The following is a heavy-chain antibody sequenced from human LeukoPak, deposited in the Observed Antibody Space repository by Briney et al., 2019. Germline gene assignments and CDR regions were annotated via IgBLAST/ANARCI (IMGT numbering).Heavy chain of an antibody. Sequence: GASVKVSCKASGYPFTGYYMHWVRQAPGQGLEWMGWINPNSGGTNYAQKFQGRVTMTRDTSISTAYMELSRLRSDDTAVYYCARARGGMVRGPQLPHNYGMDVWGQGTTVTVSS. CDR3: ARARGGMVRGPQLPHNYGMDV. J-gene: IGHJ6*02. CDR2: INPNSGGT. D-gene: IGHD3-10*01. V-gene: IGHV1-2*02. CDR1: GYPFTGYY.